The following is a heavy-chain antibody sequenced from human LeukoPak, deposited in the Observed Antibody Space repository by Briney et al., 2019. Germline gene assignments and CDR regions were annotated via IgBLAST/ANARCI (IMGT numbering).Heavy chain of an antibody. CDR1: GFTFSSYA. CDR3: AKDLGYSSGWYRLYFDY. CDR2: ISGSGVST. D-gene: IGHD6-19*01. V-gene: IGHV3-23*01. J-gene: IGHJ4*02. Sequence: PGGSLTLSCAASGFTFSSYAMSWVRQAPGKGLEWVSGISGSGVSTYYADSVKGRFTISRDNSKNTVYLQMNSLRAEDTAVYYCAKDLGYSSGWYRLYFDYWGQGTLVTVSS.